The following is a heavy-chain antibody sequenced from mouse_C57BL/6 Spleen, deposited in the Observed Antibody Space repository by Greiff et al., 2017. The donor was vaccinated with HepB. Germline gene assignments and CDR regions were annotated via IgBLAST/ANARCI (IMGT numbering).Heavy chain of an antibody. V-gene: IGHV5-4*01. CDR2: ISDGGSYT. CDR3: ARDREMNY. CDR1: GFTFSSYA. J-gene: IGHJ2*01. Sequence: EVQVVESGGGLVKPGGSLKLSCAASGFTFSSYAMSWVRQTPEKRLEWVATISDGGSYTYYPDNVKGRFTISRDNAKNNLYLQMSHLKSEDTAMYYCARDREMNYWGQGTTLTVSS.